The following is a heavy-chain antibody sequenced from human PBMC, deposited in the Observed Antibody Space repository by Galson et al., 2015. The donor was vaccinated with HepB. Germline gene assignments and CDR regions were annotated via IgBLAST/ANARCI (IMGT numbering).Heavy chain of an antibody. J-gene: IGHJ4*02. V-gene: IGHV3-23*01. Sequence: SMRLSCAASGFTFSSYAMSWVRQAPGKGLEWVSAISGSGGSTYYADSVKGRFTISRDNAKNSLYLQMNSLRDEDTAVYYCARVQPSFFGYWGQGTLVTVSS. CDR2: ISGSGGST. CDR1: GFTFSSYA. CDR3: ARVQPSFFGY. D-gene: IGHD1-1*01.